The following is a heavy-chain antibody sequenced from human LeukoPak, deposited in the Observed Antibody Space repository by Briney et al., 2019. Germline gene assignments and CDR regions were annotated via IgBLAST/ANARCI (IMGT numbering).Heavy chain of an antibody. CDR2: IRGSGGST. CDR1: GFTFSSHA. J-gene: IGHJ6*02. V-gene: IGHV3-23*01. D-gene: IGHD1-26*01. Sequence: GGSLRLSCAASGFTFSSHAMTWVSQAPGKGLEWVSAIRGSGGSTYYADSVKGRFTISRDNSKNTLYLQMNSLRAEDTAVYYCAKAKWELYYYALDVWAQGTTVTVSS. CDR3: AKAKWELYYYALDV.